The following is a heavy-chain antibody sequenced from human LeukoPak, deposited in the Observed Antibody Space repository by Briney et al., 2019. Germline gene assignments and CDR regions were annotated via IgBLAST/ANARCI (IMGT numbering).Heavy chain of an antibody. CDR1: GFILHSYA. CDR2: ISSTSTYI. D-gene: IGHD1-20*01. V-gene: IGHV3-21*06. J-gene: IGHJ6*03. CDR3: ARNFSHRISGPRFYYLDV. Sequence: GGSLRPSCAPSGFILHSYATSWVRQAPGEGLEWVSSISSTSTYIHYTDSVKGRFTISRDNAKSSLYLQMDNLGVEDTAVYYCARNFSHRISGPRFYYLDVWGKGTTVTVSS.